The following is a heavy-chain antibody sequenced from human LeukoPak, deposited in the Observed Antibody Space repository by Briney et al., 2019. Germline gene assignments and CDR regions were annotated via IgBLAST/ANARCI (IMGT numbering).Heavy chain of an antibody. CDR3: ARANCSGGSCYSSPEH. CDR2: TRDKANSYTT. CDR1: GFTFSSYS. V-gene: IGHV3-72*01. Sequence: PGGSLRLSCAASGFTFSSYSMNWVRQAPGKGLEWVGRTRDKANSYTTEYAASVKGRFTISGDDSKNSLYLQMNSLKTEDTAVYYCARANCSGGSCYSSPEHWGQGTLVTVSS. J-gene: IGHJ1*01. D-gene: IGHD2-15*01.